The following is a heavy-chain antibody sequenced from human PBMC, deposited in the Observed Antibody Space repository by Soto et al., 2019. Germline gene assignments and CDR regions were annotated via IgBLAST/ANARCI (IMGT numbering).Heavy chain of an antibody. D-gene: IGHD3-22*01. V-gene: IGHV3-23*01. J-gene: IGHJ4*02. CDR3: AKARTKNYYDSSGSFDY. CDR2: ISGSGGST. Sequence: GGSLRLSCAASGFTFSSYAMSWVRQAPGKGLEWVSAISGSGGSTYYADSVKGRFTISRDNSKNTLYLQMNSLRAEDTAVYYCAKARTKNYYDSSGSFDYWGQGTLVTASS. CDR1: GFTFSSYA.